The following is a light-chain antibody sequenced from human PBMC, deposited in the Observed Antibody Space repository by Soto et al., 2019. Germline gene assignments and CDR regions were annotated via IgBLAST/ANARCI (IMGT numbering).Light chain of an antibody. V-gene: IGLV8-61*01. J-gene: IGLJ3*02. Sequence: QTVVTQEPSFSVSPGGTVTLTCGLSSGSVSTSYYPSWYQQTPGQAPRTLIYSTNTRSSGVPNRFSGSILGNKAALTITGAQADDESDYSCVLYMGSGSAVFGGGTQLTVL. CDR2: STN. CDR3: VLYMGSGSAV. CDR1: SGSVSTSYY.